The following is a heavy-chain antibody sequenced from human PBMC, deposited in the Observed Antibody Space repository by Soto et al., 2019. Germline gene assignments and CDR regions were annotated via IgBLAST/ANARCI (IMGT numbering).Heavy chain of an antibody. CDR1: GGTISGYC. CDR2: IYYSGST. Sequence: PSETLSVTSSVAGGTISGYCWSWIRQPPGKGLEWIGYIYYSGSTNYNPSLKSRVTISVDTSKNQFSLKLSSVTAAATAVFFRAENVLRFDPSFLAFWRNRTSDPVSS. CDR3: AENVLRFDPSFLAF. D-gene: IGHD3-10*01. V-gene: IGHV4-59*01. J-gene: IGHJ6*04.